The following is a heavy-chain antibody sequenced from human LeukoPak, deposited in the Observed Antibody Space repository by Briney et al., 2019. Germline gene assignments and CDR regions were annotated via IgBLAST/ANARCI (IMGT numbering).Heavy chain of an antibody. CDR1: GGSISSSSYY. Sequence: SETLSLTCTVSGGSISSSSYYWGWIRQPPGKGLEWIGNIYYSGSTYYNPSLKSRVTISVDTSKNQFSLKLSSVTAADTAVYYCARLVSKHYYDSSGFLSGAFDIWGQGTMVTVSS. CDR3: ARLVSKHYYDSSGFLSGAFDI. D-gene: IGHD3-22*01. J-gene: IGHJ3*02. CDR2: IYYSGST. V-gene: IGHV4-39*07.